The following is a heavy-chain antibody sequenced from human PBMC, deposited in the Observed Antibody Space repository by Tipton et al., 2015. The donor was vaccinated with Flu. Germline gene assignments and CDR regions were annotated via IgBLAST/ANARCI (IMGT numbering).Heavy chain of an antibody. D-gene: IGHD3-22*01. J-gene: IGHJ4*02. CDR1: GFTFSSYA. Sequence: RSLRLSCAASGFTFSSYAMHWVRQAPGKGLEWVALRSYDGSNEYYADSVKGRFSLSSDNSKSTLYLQMNSLRAEDTAVYYCAREGDYYDSLDYWGQGTLVTVSS. CDR3: AREGDYYDSLDY. V-gene: IGHV3-30-3*01. CDR2: RSYDGSNE.